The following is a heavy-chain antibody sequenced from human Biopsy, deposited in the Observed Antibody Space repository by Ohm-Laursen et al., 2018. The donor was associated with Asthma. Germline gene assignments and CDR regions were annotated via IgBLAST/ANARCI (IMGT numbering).Heavy chain of an antibody. D-gene: IGHD1-26*01. CDR1: GFTFSNYG. CDR2: ISFDGSNK. V-gene: IGHV3-30*18. J-gene: IGHJ4*02. Sequence: SLRLSCTASGFTFSNYGMHWVRQAPGKGLDWVAVISFDGSNKNYTDSVKGRFTISRDNSRNTLHLQMNSLRAEDTAVYYCAKDVFPGWELRRGPDYWSQGTLVTVSS. CDR3: AKDVFPGWELRRGPDY.